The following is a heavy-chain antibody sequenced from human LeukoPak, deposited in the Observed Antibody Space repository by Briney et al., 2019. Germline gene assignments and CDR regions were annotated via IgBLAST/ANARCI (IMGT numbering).Heavy chain of an antibody. J-gene: IGHJ5*02. V-gene: IGHV1-46*01. CDR1: GYTFTSYY. Sequence: ASVKVSCKASGYTFTSYYMHWVRQAPGQGLEWMGIINPSGGSTSYAQKFQGRVTMTRDRSTGTVYMALSGLRSEDTAVYYGARDYSQYYDFWTGYYWFDPWGQGTLVTVSS. CDR3: ARDYSQYYDFWTGYYWFDP. CDR2: INPSGGST. D-gene: IGHD3-3*01.